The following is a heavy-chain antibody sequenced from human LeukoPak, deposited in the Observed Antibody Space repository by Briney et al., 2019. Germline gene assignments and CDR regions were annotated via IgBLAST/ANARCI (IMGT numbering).Heavy chain of an antibody. CDR1: GFTFSSYW. CDR2: IKQDGSEK. D-gene: IGHD3-10*01. J-gene: IGHJ4*02. CDR3: GREKLYYYGSGSFLDY. V-gene: IGHV3-7*01. Sequence: GGSLRLSCAASGFTFSSYWMSWVRQAPGKGLEWVANIKQDGSEKYYVDSVKGRFTISRDNAKNSLYLQMNSLKAEDSAVEYCGREKLYYYGSGSFLDYWGQGTLVTVFS.